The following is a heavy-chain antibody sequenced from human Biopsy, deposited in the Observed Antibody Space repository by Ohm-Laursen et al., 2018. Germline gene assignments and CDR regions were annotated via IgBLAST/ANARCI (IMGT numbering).Heavy chain of an antibody. CDR3: ATAIDRRFDY. Sequence: SLRLSCTASGFTISDYYMSWIRQAPGKGLEFISYISSSSSTISYADSVKGRFTISRDNAKKSLYLQLNSLRAEDTAVYYCATAIDRRFDYWGQGTLVTVSS. CDR1: GFTISDYY. D-gene: IGHD3-22*01. CDR2: ISSSSSTI. V-gene: IGHV3-11*01. J-gene: IGHJ4*02.